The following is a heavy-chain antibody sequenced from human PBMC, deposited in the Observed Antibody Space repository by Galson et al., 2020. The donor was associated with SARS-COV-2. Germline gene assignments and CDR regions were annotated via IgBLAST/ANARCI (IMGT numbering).Heavy chain of an antibody. V-gene: IGHV3-21*01. Sequence: GGSLRLSCAASGFTFSSYSMNWVRQAPGKGLEWVSSISSSSSYIYYADSVKGRFTISRDNAKNSLYLQMNSLRAEDTAVYYCARDRGRYYDSSGYYYVRGVSDYWGQGTLVTVSS. D-gene: IGHD3-22*01. CDR2: ISSSSSYI. J-gene: IGHJ4*02. CDR3: ARDRGRYYDSSGYYYVRGVSDY. CDR1: GFTFSSYS.